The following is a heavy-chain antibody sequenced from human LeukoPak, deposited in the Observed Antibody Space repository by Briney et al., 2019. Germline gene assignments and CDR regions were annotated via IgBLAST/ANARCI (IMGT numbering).Heavy chain of an antibody. D-gene: IGHD5-24*01. CDR1: GYSFTSYW. CDR2: IYPGDSDT. CDR3: ARHLDSRDGYPTYYYGMDV. V-gene: IGHV5-51*01. J-gene: IGHJ6*02. Sequence: GESLKISCKGSGYSFTSYWIGGVRQMPGKGLEWMGIIYPGDSDTRYSPSFQGQVTISADKSISTAYLQWSSLKASDTAMYYCARHLDSRDGYPTYYYGMDVWGQGTTVTVSS.